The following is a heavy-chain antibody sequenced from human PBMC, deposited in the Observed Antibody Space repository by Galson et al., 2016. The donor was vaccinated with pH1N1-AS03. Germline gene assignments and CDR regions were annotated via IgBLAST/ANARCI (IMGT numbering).Heavy chain of an antibody. CDR1: GYTLTSYY. CDR3: ARGEEAYYYDTTVINRGYYYGLDV. CDR2: INPFGGTT. D-gene: IGHD3-22*01. V-gene: IGHV1-46*03. J-gene: IGHJ6*02. Sequence: SVKVSCKASGYTLTSYYMHWVRQAPGQGLEWMGIINPFGGTTSYAQKLQGRVTMTRDTSTSTVYMQMSSLRSEDTAVYYCARGEEAYYYDTTVINRGYYYGLDVWGQGTTVTVS.